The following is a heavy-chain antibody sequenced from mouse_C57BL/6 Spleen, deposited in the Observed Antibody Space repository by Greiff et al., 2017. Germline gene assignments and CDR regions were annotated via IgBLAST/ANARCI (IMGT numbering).Heavy chain of an antibody. CDR3: ARYDDYDAWFAD. V-gene: IGHV7-3*01. J-gene: IGHJ3*01. CDR2: IRNKANGYTT. Sequence: EVQRVESGGGLVQPGGSLSLSCAASGFTFTDYYMSWVRQPPGKALEWLGFIRNKANGYTTEYSASVKGRFTISRDNSQSILYLQMNALRAEDSATYYCARYDDYDAWFADWGQGTLVTVSA. CDR1: GFTFTDYY. D-gene: IGHD2-4*01.